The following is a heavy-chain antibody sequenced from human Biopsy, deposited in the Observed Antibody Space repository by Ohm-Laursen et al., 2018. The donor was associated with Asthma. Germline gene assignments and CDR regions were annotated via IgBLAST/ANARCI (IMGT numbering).Heavy chain of an antibody. CDR2: ISGSSIII. D-gene: IGHD2/OR15-2a*01. Sequence: SLRLSCSASGFNFGNYAMAWVRQAPGKGLEWVSTISGSSIIIHYGGSVKGRFTISRDNSKNTMYLVMNSLRPEDKAVYYCARDESFSMASGSWFDPWGQGTLVTVSS. V-gene: IGHV3-23*01. CDR1: GFNFGNYA. J-gene: IGHJ5*02. CDR3: ARDESFSMASGSWFDP.